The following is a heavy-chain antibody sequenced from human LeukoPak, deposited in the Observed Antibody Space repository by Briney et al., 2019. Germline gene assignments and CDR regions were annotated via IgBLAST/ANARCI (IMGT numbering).Heavy chain of an antibody. Sequence: GGSLRLSCAASGFTFSSYAMSWVRQAPGKGLEWVSAISGSGGSTYYADSVKGRFTISRDNSKYTLYLQMNSLRAEDTAVYYCAKEGYYDSSGYYDYWGQGTLVTVSS. V-gene: IGHV3-23*01. CDR2: ISGSGGST. CDR3: AKEGYYDSSGYYDY. J-gene: IGHJ4*02. CDR1: GFTFSSYA. D-gene: IGHD3-22*01.